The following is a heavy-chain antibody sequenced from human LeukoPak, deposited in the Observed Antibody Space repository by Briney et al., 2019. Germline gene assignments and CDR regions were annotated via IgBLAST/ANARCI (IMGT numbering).Heavy chain of an antibody. CDR3: ARGGHCSDVICYSYNAFDI. Sequence: PGGSLRLSCAASGFTFSSYEMNWVRQAPGKGLEWGSYISPSGSSKYYADSVKGRFTISRDNAKNSLYLLMNNLRPEDTAVYYCARGGHCSDVICYSYNAFDIWGQGTMVTVSS. V-gene: IGHV3-48*03. CDR2: ISPSGSSK. CDR1: GFTFSSYE. D-gene: IGHD2-15*01. J-gene: IGHJ3*02.